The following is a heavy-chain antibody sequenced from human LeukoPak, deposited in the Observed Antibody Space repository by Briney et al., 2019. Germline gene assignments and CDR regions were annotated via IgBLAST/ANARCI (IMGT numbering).Heavy chain of an antibody. V-gene: IGHV4-4*07. CDR3: ARDVWFGAGRTFDY. Sequence: PSETLSLTCAVYGGSFSDYYWSWIRQPAGKGLEWIGRIYTSGSTNYNPSLKSRVTISVDTSKNQFSLKLSSVTAADTAVYYCARDVWFGAGRTFDYWGQGTLVTVSS. CDR1: GGSFSDYY. D-gene: IGHD3-10*01. J-gene: IGHJ4*02. CDR2: IYTSGST.